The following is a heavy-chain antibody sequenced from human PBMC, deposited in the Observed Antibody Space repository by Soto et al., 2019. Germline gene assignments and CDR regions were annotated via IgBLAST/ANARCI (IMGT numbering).Heavy chain of an antibody. Sequence: GGSLRLSCAASGFTFSSYAMSWVRQAPGKGLEWVSAISGSSSSTYYADSVKGRFTISRDNAKNSLYLQMNSLRAEDTAVYYCARARIYYYGMDVWGQGTTVTVSS. CDR1: GFTFSSYA. V-gene: IGHV3-23*01. D-gene: IGHD2-15*01. CDR2: ISGSSSST. CDR3: ARARIYYYGMDV. J-gene: IGHJ6*02.